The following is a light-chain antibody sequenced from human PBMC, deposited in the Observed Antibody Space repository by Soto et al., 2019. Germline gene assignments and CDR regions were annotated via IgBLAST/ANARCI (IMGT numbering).Light chain of an antibody. Sequence: QSVLTQPASVSGSPGQSITISCTGTSSDVGGYDHVSWYQQHPGKAPKLMIYDVSNRPSGVSNRFSGSKSGNTASLTISWLQAEDEGDYYCSSFTRINTYVFGTGTKVTVL. CDR2: DVS. V-gene: IGLV2-14*03. J-gene: IGLJ1*01. CDR1: SSDVGGYDH. CDR3: SSFTRINTYV.